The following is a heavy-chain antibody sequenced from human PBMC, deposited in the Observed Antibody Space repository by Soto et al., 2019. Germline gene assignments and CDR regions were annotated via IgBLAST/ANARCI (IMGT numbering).Heavy chain of an antibody. CDR2: ISSSSSYI. CDR3: ARDVNVVAAAKRWYYGMDV. D-gene: IGHD2-15*01. V-gene: IGHV3-21*01. Sequence: PGGSLRLSCAASGFTFSSYSMNWVRQAPGKGLEWVSSISSSSSYIYYADSGKGRFTISRDNAKNSLYLQMNSLRAEDTAVYYCARDVNVVAAAKRWYYGMDVWGQGTTVTVSS. CDR1: GFTFSSYS. J-gene: IGHJ6*02.